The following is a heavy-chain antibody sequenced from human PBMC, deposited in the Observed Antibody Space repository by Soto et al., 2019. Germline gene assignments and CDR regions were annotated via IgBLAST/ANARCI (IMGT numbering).Heavy chain of an antibody. D-gene: IGHD4-17*01. V-gene: IGHV3-21*01. Sequence: EVQLVESGGGLVKPGGSLRLSCAASGFTFSSYSMNWVRQAPGKGLEWVSSISTSSSYIYYADSVRGRFTISRDNAKNSLYLQMNSLRAEDTAVYYCARGDYLKWFDPWGQGTLVTVSS. CDR1: GFTFSSYS. CDR2: ISTSSSYI. J-gene: IGHJ5*02. CDR3: ARGDYLKWFDP.